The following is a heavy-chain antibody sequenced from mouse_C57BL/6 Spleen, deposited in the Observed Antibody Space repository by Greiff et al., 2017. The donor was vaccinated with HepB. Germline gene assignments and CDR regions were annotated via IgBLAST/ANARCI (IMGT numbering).Heavy chain of an antibody. CDR2: IYPGNSDT. V-gene: IGHV1-5*01. J-gene: IGHJ2*01. Sequence: EVQLQQSGTVLARPGASVKMSCKTSGYTFTSYWMHWVKQRPGQGLEWIGAIYPGNSDTSYNQKFKGKAKLTAVTSASTAYMELSSLTNEDSAVYYCTRGPITTVVATGDYFDYWGQGTTLTVSS. D-gene: IGHD1-1*01. CDR3: TRGPITTVVATGDYFDY. CDR1: GYTFTSYW.